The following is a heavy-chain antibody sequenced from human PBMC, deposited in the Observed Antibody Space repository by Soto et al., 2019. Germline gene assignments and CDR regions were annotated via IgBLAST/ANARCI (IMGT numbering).Heavy chain of an antibody. V-gene: IGHV1-3*01. CDR2: INAGNGNT. Sequence: ASVKVSCKASGYTFTSYAMHWVRQAPGQRLEWMGWINAGNGNTKYSQKFQGRVTITRDKSASTAYMELSSLRSEDTAVYYCAKYSEAGYSSGWYDYWGQGTLVTVS. J-gene: IGHJ4*02. CDR1: GYTFTSYA. CDR3: AKYSEAGYSSGWYDY. D-gene: IGHD6-19*01.